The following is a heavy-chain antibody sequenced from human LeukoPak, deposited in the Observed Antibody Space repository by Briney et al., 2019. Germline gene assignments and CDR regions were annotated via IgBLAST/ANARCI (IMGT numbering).Heavy chain of an antibody. V-gene: IGHV3-48*04. CDR2: ISSIISTI. D-gene: IGHD3-22*01. CDR3: ARDQADGYQPYYFYY. Sequence: GGSLRLSCAASGFTFSSYSMKWVRPAPGKGLEWGSYISSIISTISYAYSVKSRFTISRDNPNNSLYLQMNSLRAVDTSVYYCARDQADGYQPYYFYYWGQGTLVTVSS. CDR1: GFTFSSYS. J-gene: IGHJ4*02.